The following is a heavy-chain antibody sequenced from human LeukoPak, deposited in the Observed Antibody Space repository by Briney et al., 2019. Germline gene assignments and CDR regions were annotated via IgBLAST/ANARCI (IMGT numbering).Heavy chain of an antibody. J-gene: IGHJ4*02. CDR2: INPSGGST. Sequence: ASGKVSCKASGYTFTSYYMLWVRQAPGQGLEWMGIINPSGGSTSYAQKFQGRVTMTRDTSTSTVYMELSSLRSEDTAVYYCARAKNRPRQQLADWGQGTLVTVSS. CDR3: ARAKNRPRQQLAD. D-gene: IGHD6-13*01. CDR1: GYTFTSYY. V-gene: IGHV1-46*01.